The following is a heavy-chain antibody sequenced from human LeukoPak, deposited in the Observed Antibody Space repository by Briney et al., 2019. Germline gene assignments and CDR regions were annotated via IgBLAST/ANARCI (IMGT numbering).Heavy chain of an antibody. D-gene: IGHD2-2*01. CDR3: AKDVFYCSSTSCHRYYFDD. J-gene: IGHJ4*02. V-gene: IGHV3-23*01. Sequence: GGSLRLSCAASGFAFSSYWMHWVRQAPGKGLEWVSSISGSGGSTYYSDSVKGRFTISRDNSKNTLYLQMNSLRAEDTAIYYCAKDVFYCSSTSCHRYYFDDWGQGTLVTVSS. CDR1: GFAFSSYW. CDR2: ISGSGGST.